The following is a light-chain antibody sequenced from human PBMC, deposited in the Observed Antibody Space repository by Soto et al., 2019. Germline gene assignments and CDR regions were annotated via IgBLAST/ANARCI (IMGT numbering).Light chain of an antibody. V-gene: IGKV3-20*01. Sequence: EIVLTQSPGTLSLSPGERATLSSRASQTVSSSYLAWYQQKPGQAPRLLIYGASSRATGIPDRFSGSGSGTDFTLTISRLEPEDFAVYYCQQYDSSPVYTFGQGTKLEIK. CDR1: QTVSSSY. J-gene: IGKJ2*01. CDR3: QQYDSSPVYT. CDR2: GAS.